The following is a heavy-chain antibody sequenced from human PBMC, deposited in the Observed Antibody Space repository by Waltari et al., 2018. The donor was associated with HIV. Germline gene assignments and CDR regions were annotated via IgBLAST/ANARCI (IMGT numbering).Heavy chain of an antibody. Sequence: QVQLQQWGAGRLKPSETLSLSCAVYGGSFRGYYWSGRREPPGKGLEWIGEINHSGSTNYNPSLKSRVTISVDTSKNQFSLKLSSVTAADTAVYYCARGRYYDSSGYSLDFDYWGQGTLVTVSS. CDR1: GGSFRGYY. D-gene: IGHD3-22*01. CDR3: ARGRYYDSSGYSLDFDY. V-gene: IGHV4-34*01. J-gene: IGHJ4*02. CDR2: INHSGST.